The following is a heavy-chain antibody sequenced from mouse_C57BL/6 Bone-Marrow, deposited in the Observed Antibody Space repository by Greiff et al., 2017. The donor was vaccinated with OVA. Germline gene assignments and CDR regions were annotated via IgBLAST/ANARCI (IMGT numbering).Heavy chain of an antibody. V-gene: IGHV5-4*01. Sequence: EVQRVESGGGLVKPGGSLKLSCAASGFTFSSYAMSWVRQTPEKRLEWVATISDGGSYTYYPDNVKGRFTIARDNAKNNLYLQMSRLKSEDTAMYYCARDQRGYYFDYWGQGTTLTVSA. J-gene: IGHJ2*01. CDR1: GFTFSSYA. CDR2: ISDGGSYT. CDR3: ARDQRGYYFDY.